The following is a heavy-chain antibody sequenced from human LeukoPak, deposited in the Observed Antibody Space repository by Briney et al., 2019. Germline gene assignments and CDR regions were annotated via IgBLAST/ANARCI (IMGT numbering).Heavy chain of an antibody. CDR3: ARVVSSDYAFDI. Sequence: GGSLRLSCAASGFTFDDYAMHWVRQAPGKGLEWVSGISWNSGSIGYADSVKGRFTISRDNAKNSLYLQMNSLRAEDTALYYCARVVSSDYAFDIWGQGTMVTVSS. V-gene: IGHV3-9*01. CDR2: ISWNSGSI. J-gene: IGHJ3*02. CDR1: GFTFDDYA. D-gene: IGHD6-19*01.